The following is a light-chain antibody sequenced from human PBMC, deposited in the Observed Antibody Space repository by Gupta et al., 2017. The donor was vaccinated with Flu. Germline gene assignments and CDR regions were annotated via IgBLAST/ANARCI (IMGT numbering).Light chain of an antibody. CDR3: KQALQTLT. V-gene: IGKV2-28*01. J-gene: IGKJ3*01. Sequence: DVVMTQSPLSLPVTPGEPSSICCRSQHSLLHSNGYNYFDWYQQKPGQSQQLMIFWGSKRASGVPDWFSGSAGAKDFPRKIIREEAEDVGDYYCKQALQTLTFGPGTKVDIK. CDR2: WGS. CDR1: HSLLHSNGYNY.